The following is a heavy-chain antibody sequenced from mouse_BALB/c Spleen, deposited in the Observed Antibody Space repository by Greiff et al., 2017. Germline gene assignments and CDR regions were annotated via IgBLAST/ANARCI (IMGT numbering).Heavy chain of an antibody. V-gene: IGHV3-2*02. CDR3: ATNGNYGDYYAMDY. CDR2: ISYSGST. J-gene: IGHJ4*01. Sequence: EVKLQESGPGLVKPSQSLSLTCTVTGYSITSDYAWNWIRQFPGNKLEWMGYISYSGSTSYNPSLKSRISITRDTSKNQFFLQLNYVTTEDTATYDCATNGNYGDYYAMDYWGQGTSVTVSA. CDR1: GYSITSDYA. D-gene: IGHD2-1*01.